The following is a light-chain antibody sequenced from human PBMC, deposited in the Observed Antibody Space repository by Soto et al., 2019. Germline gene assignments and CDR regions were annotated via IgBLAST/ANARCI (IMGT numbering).Light chain of an antibody. Sequence: DIQMTQSPSSLSASVGDRVTITCRTSQAISNYLAWYQQKPGKVPKLLIYAASTLQSGVPSRFSGGGSGSDFSLTISSLQPEDVANYYCQKYNSAPHTFGGGTKVEIQ. J-gene: IGKJ4*01. V-gene: IGKV1-27*01. CDR1: QAISNY. CDR3: QKYNSAPHT. CDR2: AAS.